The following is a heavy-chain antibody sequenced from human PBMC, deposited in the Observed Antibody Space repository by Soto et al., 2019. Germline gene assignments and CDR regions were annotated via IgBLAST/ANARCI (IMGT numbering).Heavy chain of an antibody. CDR3: ARAYAYYYDSSGYYWFDS. J-gene: IGHJ5*01. Sequence: GASVKVSCKASGYTFTSYGISWVRQAPGQGLEWMGWISAYNGNTNYAQKLQGIVTMTIDTSTSTAYMEVMSLRSDDTAVYYCARAYAYYYDSSGYYWFDSWGQGTLVTVAS. CDR2: ISAYNGNT. D-gene: IGHD3-22*01. CDR1: GYTFTSYG. V-gene: IGHV1-18*04.